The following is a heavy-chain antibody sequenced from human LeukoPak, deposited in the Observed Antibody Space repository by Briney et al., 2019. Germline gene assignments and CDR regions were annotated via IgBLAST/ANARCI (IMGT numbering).Heavy chain of an antibody. V-gene: IGHV4-39*07. CDR2: IYYSGST. Sequence: SETLSLTCTVSGGSISSSSYYWGWIRQPPGKGLEWIGSIYYSGSTYYNPSLKSRVTISVDTSKNQFSLKLSSVTAADTAVYYCARDRFREYGDYSWGQGTLVTVSS. J-gene: IGHJ4*02. CDR3: ARDRFREYGDYS. CDR1: GGSISSSSYY. D-gene: IGHD4-17*01.